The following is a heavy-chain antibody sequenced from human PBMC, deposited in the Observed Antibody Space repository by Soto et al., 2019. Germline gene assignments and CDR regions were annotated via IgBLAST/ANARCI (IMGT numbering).Heavy chain of an antibody. CDR3: ARRGLILMPI. D-gene: IGHD2-8*01. V-gene: IGHV4-39*02. CDR2: IYYGGTT. Sequence: LSLTCTVSGGSISNSDSYWVWIRQPPGKGLEWVGSIYYGGTTYYNPSLKSRVTISVDTSKNLFSLHLNSVTAADTAIYYCARRGLILMPIWGQGTLVTVSS. CDR1: GGSISNSDSY. J-gene: IGHJ3*02.